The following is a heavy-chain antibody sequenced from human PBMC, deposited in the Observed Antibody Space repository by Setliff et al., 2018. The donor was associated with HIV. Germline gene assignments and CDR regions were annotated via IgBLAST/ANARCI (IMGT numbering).Heavy chain of an antibody. CDR2: ISGSGGTA. J-gene: IGHJ4*02. V-gene: IGHV3-23*01. CDR1: GFTFSSHA. D-gene: IGHD3-9*01. Sequence: GGSLRLSCAASGFTFSSHAMTWVRQAPGKGLEWVSAISGSGGTAYYADSVKGRFTISRDNSKNTLYLQMNSLRAEDTAVYYCAADYDLLTGYFSDMGYWGQGIPVTVSS. CDR3: AADYDLLTGYFSDMGY.